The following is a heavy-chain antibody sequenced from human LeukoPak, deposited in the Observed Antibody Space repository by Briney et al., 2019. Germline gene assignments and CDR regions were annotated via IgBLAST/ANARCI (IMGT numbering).Heavy chain of an antibody. CDR2: INSDGSST. V-gene: IGHV3-74*01. CDR1: GFTFSSYW. J-gene: IGHJ4*02. CDR3: AKNGRGYSSDCFDY. Sequence: PGGSLRLSCAASGFTFSSYWMHWVRQAPGKGLVWVSRINSDGSSTSYADSVKGRFTISRDNSKNTLYLQMNTLRPEDTAVYSCAKNGRGYSSDCFDYWGQGTLVTVSS. D-gene: IGHD5-18*01.